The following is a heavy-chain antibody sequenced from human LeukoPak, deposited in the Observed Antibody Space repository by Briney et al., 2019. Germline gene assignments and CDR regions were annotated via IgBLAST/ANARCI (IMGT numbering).Heavy chain of an antibody. CDR3: AREFTSLDY. CDR1: GFTFSSYA. J-gene: IGHJ4*02. CDR2: ISYDGSNK. D-gene: IGHD2-2*01. Sequence: GGSLRLSCAASGFTFSSYAMHWVRQAPGKGLEWVAVISYDGSNKYYADSVKGRFAISRDNSKNTLYLQMNSLRAEDTAVYYCAREFTSLDYWGQGTLVTVSS. V-gene: IGHV3-30*09.